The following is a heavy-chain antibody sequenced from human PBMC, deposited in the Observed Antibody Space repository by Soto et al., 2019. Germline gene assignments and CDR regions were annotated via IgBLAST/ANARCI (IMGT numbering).Heavy chain of an antibody. CDR1: GASINTYS. CDR2: ISDSETT. J-gene: IGHJ4*02. CDR3: ARRTGVGGSWFFDY. D-gene: IGHD3-10*01. V-gene: IGHV4-39*01. Sequence: QLQLQESGPGLVKPSETLSLTCTVSGASINTYSWGWIRQTPGKGLEWIATISDSETTYHNPSLKSRVIMSVDTSKNQVSLKLNSVTAADTAVYYCARRTGVGGSWFFDYWGQGTLVTVSS.